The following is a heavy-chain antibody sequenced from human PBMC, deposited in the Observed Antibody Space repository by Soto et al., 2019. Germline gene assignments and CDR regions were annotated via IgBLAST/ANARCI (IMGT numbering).Heavy chain of an antibody. J-gene: IGHJ4*02. V-gene: IGHV1-3*01. D-gene: IGHD2-15*01. Sequence: ASVKVSCKASGYTFTSYSLPLVRQAPGQRLEWMGWINAGNGNTKYSQKFQGRVTITRDTSASTAYMELSSLRSEDTAVYYCARDLGGWPDYWGQGTLVTVSS. CDR2: INAGNGNT. CDR3: ARDLGGWPDY. CDR1: GYTFTSYS.